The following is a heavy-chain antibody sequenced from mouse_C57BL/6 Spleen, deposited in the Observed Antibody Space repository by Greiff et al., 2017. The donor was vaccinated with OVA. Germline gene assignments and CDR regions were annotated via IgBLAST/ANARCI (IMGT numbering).Heavy chain of an antibody. Sequence: EVQVVESGGGLVQPGGSLKLSCAASGFTFSDYGMAWVRQAPRKGPEWVAFISNLAYSIYYADTVTGRFTISRENAKNTLYLEMSSLRSEDTAMYYCARHYYGSSNYAMDYWGQGTSVTVSS. J-gene: IGHJ4*01. CDR2: ISNLAYSI. CDR3: ARHYYGSSNYAMDY. V-gene: IGHV5-15*01. CDR1: GFTFSDYG. D-gene: IGHD1-1*01.